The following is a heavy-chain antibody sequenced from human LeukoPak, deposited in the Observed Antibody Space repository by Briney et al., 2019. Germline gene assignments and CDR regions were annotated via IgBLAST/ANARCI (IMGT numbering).Heavy chain of an antibody. Sequence: SCKASGYTFSRFWMSWVRQAPGKGLEWVASIDQDERTIRYVDSVRGRFTISRDNVKNSLFLQMNSLRVEDTAFYYCAKLLRDATIYDSWGHGVLVTVSS. V-gene: IGHV3-7*01. CDR2: IDQDERTI. CDR3: AKLLRDATIYDS. D-gene: IGHD5-24*01. CDR1: GYTFSRFW. J-gene: IGHJ5*01.